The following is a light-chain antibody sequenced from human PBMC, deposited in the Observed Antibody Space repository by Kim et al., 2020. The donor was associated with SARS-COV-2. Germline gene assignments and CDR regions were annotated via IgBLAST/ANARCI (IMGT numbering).Light chain of an antibody. CDR1: HAIRSD. Sequence: SGSLGDIVNITCRASHAIRSDLSWYQQKPGKAPRLLIYAASDLQSGVPARFSGSFSGPDFTLTVTSLQPEDFATYYCLQDYEYPYTFGQGTKLEI. J-gene: IGKJ2*01. CDR3: LQDYEYPYT. V-gene: IGKV1-6*01. CDR2: AAS.